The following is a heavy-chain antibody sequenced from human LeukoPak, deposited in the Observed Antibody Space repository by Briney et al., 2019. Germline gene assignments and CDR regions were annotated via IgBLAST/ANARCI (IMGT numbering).Heavy chain of an antibody. Sequence: SETLSLTCTVSGGSISSSSYYWGWIRQPPGKGLEWIGYIYYSGSTNYNPSLKSRVTISVDTSKNQFSLKLSSVTAADTAVYYCAASVAGERNFDYWGQGTLVTVSS. CDR1: GGSISSSSYY. V-gene: IGHV4-61*05. CDR3: AASVAGERNFDY. J-gene: IGHJ4*02. D-gene: IGHD6-19*01. CDR2: IYYSGST.